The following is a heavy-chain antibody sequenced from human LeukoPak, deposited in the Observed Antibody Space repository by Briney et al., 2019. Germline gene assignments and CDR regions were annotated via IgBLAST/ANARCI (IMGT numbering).Heavy chain of an antibody. V-gene: IGHV3-30*02. CDR1: GFTFSIYG. Sequence: GGSLRLSCVASGFTFSIYGMHWVRQAPGKGLEWVAFIRSDESNRYYADSVRGRFTVSRDNSKNTLYLQMNSLRAEGTAVYYCAKWVAAAAACIDYCGQGTLVTVSS. J-gene: IGHJ4*02. CDR2: IRSDESNR. CDR3: AKWVAAAAACIDY. D-gene: IGHD6-13*01.